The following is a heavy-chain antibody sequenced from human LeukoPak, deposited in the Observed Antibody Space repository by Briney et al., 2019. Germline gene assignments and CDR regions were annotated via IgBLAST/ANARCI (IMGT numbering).Heavy chain of an antibody. J-gene: IGHJ4*02. CDR3: AREPTTVSPPG. Sequence: KSGGSLTLSCAASGFTFSSHSMNCVRQAPGKGLEWVSCISSSGTYIYYADSVKGRFTVSRDNAKNSLYLQMKSLRAADTAVYYCAREPTTVSPPGWGQGTLVTVSS. D-gene: IGHD4-11*01. CDR2: ISSSGTYI. CDR1: GFTFSSHS. V-gene: IGHV3-21*04.